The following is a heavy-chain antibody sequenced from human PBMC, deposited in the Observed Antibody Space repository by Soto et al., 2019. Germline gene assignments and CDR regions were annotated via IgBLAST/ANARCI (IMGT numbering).Heavy chain of an antibody. J-gene: IGHJ5*02. CDR3: ARAPNSIIAAAGTSWFDP. D-gene: IGHD6-13*01. CDR1: GYTFTSYD. CDR2: MNPNSGNT. V-gene: IGHV1-8*01. Sequence: ASVKVSCKASGYTFTSYDINWVRQATGQGLEWMGWMNPNSGNTGYAQKFQGRVTMTRNTSISTAYMELSSLRSEDTAVYYCARAPNSIIAAAGTSWFDPWGQGTLVTVSS.